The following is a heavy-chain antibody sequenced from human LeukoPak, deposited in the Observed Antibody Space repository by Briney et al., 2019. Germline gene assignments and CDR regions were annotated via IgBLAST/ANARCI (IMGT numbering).Heavy chain of an antibody. CDR1: GYTFTGYY. J-gene: IGHJ6*02. V-gene: IGHV1-2*02. Sequence: GASVKVSCKASGYTFTGYYMHWVRQAPGQGLEWMGWINPNSGGAKYAQKFQGRVTMTKDTSISTAYMELSRLKSDDTAVYYCARVPVRDGYNYYYYGMDVWGQGTTVTVSS. D-gene: IGHD5-24*01. CDR3: ARVPVRDGYNYYYYGMDV. CDR2: INPNSGGA.